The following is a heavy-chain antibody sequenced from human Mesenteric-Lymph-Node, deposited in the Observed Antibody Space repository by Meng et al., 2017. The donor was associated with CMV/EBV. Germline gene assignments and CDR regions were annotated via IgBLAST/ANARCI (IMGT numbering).Heavy chain of an antibody. CDR3: ARDRAPGIAAAGPPPLY. V-gene: IGHV1-2*02. D-gene: IGHD6-13*01. Sequence: TFSNYFIHWVRQAPGQGLEWMGWIDPSSGDTNIAQSFQSRVSMTRDTSITTAHMELTSLTSDDTALYYCARDRAPGIAAAGPPPLYWGQGTLVTVSS. CDR1: TFSNYF. CDR2: IDPSSGDT. J-gene: IGHJ4*02.